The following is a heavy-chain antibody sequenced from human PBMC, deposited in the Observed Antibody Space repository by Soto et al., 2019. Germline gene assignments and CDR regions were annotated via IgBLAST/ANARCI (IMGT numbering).Heavy chain of an antibody. V-gene: IGHV3-21*01. D-gene: IGHD3-22*01. CDR1: GFTFSSYS. Sequence: EVQLVESGGGLVKPGGSLRLSCAASGFTFSSYSMNWVRQAPGKGLEWVSSISSSSSYIYYADSVKGRFTISRDNAKNSLYLQMKSLRAEDTAVYYCASGAYYYDSSGYYYYWGQGTLVTVSS. CDR2: ISSSSSYI. CDR3: ASGAYYYDSSGYYYY. J-gene: IGHJ4*02.